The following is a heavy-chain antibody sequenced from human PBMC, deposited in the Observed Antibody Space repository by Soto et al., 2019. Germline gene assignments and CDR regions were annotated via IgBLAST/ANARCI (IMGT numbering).Heavy chain of an antibody. CDR1: GYSISSGYY. D-gene: IGHD3-22*01. Sequence: SETLSLTCAVSGYSISSGYYWGWIRQPPGKGLEWIGSIYHSGSTYYNPSLKSRVTISVDTSKNQFSLKLSSVTAADTAVYYCARGYYYDSSGYYPLKYNWFDPWGQGTLVTVSS. V-gene: IGHV4-38-2*01. CDR2: IYHSGST. J-gene: IGHJ5*02. CDR3: ARGYYYDSSGYYPLKYNWFDP.